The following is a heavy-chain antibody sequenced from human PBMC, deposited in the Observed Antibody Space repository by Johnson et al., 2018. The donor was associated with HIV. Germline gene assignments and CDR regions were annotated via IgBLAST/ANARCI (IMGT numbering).Heavy chain of an antibody. CDR3: ARAGGSSLAFDI. D-gene: IGHD6-6*01. Sequence: MLLVESGGGLVQPGGSLRLSCAASGFTFSSYWMHWVRQAPGKGLVWVSRINSDGSSTSYADSVKGRFTISRDNAKNTLYLQMGSLRAEDMAVYYCARAGGSSLAFDIWGQGTMVTVSS. CDR1: GFTFSSYW. CDR2: INSDGSST. V-gene: IGHV3-74*01. J-gene: IGHJ3*02.